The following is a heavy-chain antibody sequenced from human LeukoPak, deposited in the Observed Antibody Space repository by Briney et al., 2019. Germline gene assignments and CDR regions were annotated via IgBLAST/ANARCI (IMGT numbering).Heavy chain of an antibody. D-gene: IGHD1-26*01. CDR3: AKDSRVVGATQMYNWFDP. V-gene: IGHV3-30*02. CDR1: GFTFSSYW. Sequence: GGSLRLSCAASGFTFSSYWMSWVRQAPGKGLEWVAFIRYDGSNKYYADSVKGRFTISRDNSKNTLYLQMNSLRAEDTAVYYCAKDSRVVGATQMYNWFDPWGQGTLVTVSS. CDR2: IRYDGSNK. J-gene: IGHJ5*02.